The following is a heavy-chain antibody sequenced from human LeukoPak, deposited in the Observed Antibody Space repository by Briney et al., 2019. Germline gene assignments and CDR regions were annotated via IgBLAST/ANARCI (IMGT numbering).Heavy chain of an antibody. CDR3: ARDIPYPSVYFDY. CDR1: GFTFSSYS. V-gene: IGHV3-21*01. D-gene: IGHD2-2*02. Sequence: GGSLRLSCAASGFTFSSYSMNWVRQAPGKGLEWVSSISSSSSYIYYADSVKGRFTISRGNAKNSLYLQMNSLRAEDTAVYYCARDIPYPSVYFDYWGQGTLVTVSS. CDR2: ISSSSSYI. J-gene: IGHJ4*02.